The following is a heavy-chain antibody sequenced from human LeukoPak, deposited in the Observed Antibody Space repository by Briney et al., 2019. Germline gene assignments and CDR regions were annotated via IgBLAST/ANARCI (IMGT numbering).Heavy chain of an antibody. CDR3: AREGRVSGYDFDC. D-gene: IGHD5-12*01. V-gene: IGHV3-74*03. CDR1: GFTFSSSW. Sequence: GGSLRLSCAAPGFTFSSSWMHWVRQAPGKGLVWVSRINSDGSSITYADSVKGRFTISRDNAKNTLFLQMNSLRVEDTAVYYCAREGRVSGYDFDCWGQGTLVTVSS. CDR2: INSDGSSI. J-gene: IGHJ4*02.